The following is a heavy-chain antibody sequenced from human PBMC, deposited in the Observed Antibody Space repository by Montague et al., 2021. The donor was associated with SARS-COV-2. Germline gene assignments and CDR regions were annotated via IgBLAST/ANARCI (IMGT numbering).Heavy chain of an antibody. Sequence: SETLSLTCSVSGGSFDSDNFSWGWIRQPPGKRLEWIGVISNGGXTXDXXXXKXRVTISVHTSRNQLSLNVKSVTAADTAVYYCARHRRYDVVTYYPDFWGQGILVTVSS. V-gene: IGHV4-39*01. CDR1: GGSFDSDNFS. J-gene: IGHJ4*02. D-gene: IGHD3-9*01. CDR2: ISNGGXT. CDR3: ARHRRYDVVTYYPDF.